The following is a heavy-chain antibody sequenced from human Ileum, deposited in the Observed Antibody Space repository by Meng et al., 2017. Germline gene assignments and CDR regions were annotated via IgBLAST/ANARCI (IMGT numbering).Heavy chain of an antibody. CDR1: GGSISSGDYY. CDR3: ARDRDSSGYYPY. J-gene: IGHJ4*02. D-gene: IGHD3-22*01. V-gene: IGHV4-30-4*01. CDR2: IYYSGST. Sequence: QVQLQESGPGLVKPTETLSLTCIVSGGSISSGDYYWSWIRQPPGKGLEWIGYIYYSGSTYYNPSLKSRLTISVDTSKNQFSLKLSSVTAADTAVYYCARDRDSSGYYPYWGQGTLVTVSS.